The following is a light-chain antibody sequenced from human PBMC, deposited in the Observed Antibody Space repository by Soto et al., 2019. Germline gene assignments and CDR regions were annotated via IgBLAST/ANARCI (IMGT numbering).Light chain of an antibody. CDR2: MAS. J-gene: IGKJ2*02. Sequence: DIQMTQSPSTLSASVGDRVSITCRTSQNIKSRLAWYQQKPGNAPKLLIYMASSLQSGVPSRFSGSGSGTEFTLTINSLQPDDFATYFCQEYDGHCTFGQGTKLEMK. CDR3: QEYDGHCT. V-gene: IGKV1-5*03. CDR1: QNIKSR.